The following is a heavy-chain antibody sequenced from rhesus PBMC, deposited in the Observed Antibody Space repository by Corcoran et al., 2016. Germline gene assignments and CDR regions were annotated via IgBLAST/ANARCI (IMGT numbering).Heavy chain of an antibody. CDR3: ARMNTVYWYFDL. V-gene: IGHV4-122*02. CDR1: GGSISSGYYY. D-gene: IGHD4-23*01. CDR2: ITDKGRT. Sequence: QLQLQESGPGLVKPSETLSLTCAVSGGSISSGYYYWSWIRQPPGKGLEWIGYITDKGRTTYYPSLKSRVTILRDTSKNQFALKLSSVTAADTAVYYCARMNTVYWYFDLWGPGTPITISS. J-gene: IGHJ2*01.